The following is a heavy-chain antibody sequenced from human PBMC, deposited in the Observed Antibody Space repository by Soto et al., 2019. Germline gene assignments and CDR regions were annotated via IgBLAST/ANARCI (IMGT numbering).Heavy chain of an antibody. CDR1: GFTFSGSA. D-gene: IGHD3-3*01. Sequence: EVQLVESGGGLVQPGGSLKLSCAASGFTFSGSAMHWVRQASGKGLEWVGRIRSKANSYATAYAASVKGRFTISRDDSKNTAYLQMNSLKTEDTAVYYCTRRNYDSPIYYFDYWGQGTLVTVSS. J-gene: IGHJ4*02. CDR2: IRSKANSYAT. CDR3: TRRNYDSPIYYFDY. V-gene: IGHV3-73*01.